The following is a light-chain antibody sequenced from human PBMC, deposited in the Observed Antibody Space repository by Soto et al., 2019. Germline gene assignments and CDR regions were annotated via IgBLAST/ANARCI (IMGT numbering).Light chain of an antibody. V-gene: IGKV3-15*01. CDR1: QSVSSN. J-gene: IGKJ4*01. CDR2: HAS. Sequence: EIVMTQSPATLSVSPGERATLSCRASQSVSSNLAWYQQKPGQAPRLLIYHASTRATGIPARFSGSGSGTEFTLTLSSRQSEDFAVYYCQQYNKWPLTFGGGTKVEIK. CDR3: QQYNKWPLT.